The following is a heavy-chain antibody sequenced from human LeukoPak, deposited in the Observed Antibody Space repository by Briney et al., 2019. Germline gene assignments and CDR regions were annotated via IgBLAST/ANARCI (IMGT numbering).Heavy chain of an antibody. CDR3: AKDSDASTIFGVVTTVNGMDV. CDR2: ISGSGGST. CDR1: GFTFSSYA. Sequence: PGGSLRLSCTASGFTFSSYAMSWVRQAPGKGLEWVSAISGSGGSTYYADSVKGRFTISRDNSKNTLYLQMNSLRAEDTAVYYCAKDSDASTIFGVVTTVNGMDVWGQGTTVTVSS. D-gene: IGHD3-3*01. V-gene: IGHV3-23*01. J-gene: IGHJ6*02.